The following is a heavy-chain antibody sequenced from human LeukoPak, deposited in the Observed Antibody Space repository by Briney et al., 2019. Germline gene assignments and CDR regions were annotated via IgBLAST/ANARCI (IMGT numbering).Heavy chain of an antibody. CDR1: GFTFSNAW. D-gene: IGHD3-10*01. V-gene: IGHV3-15*04. CDR3: TTYGSGRKFDY. Sequence: GGSLRLSCAASGFTFSNAWISWVRQAPGKGLEWVGRIESKTDGGTTDYAAPVKGRFTISRDDSTNTLYLQMNSLKSEDTAVYYCTTYGSGRKFDYWGQGILVTVSS. CDR2: IESKTDGGTT. J-gene: IGHJ4*02.